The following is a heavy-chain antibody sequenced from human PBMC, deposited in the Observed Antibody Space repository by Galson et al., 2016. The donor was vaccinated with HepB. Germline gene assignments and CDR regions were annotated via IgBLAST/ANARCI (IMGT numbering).Heavy chain of an antibody. D-gene: IGHD2-21*02. J-gene: IGHJ4*02. CDR3: ATERPCGADCYTYFES. V-gene: IGHV3-74*01. CDR2: INPGGSTT. CDR1: GFTFSNYW. Sequence: SLRLSCAASGFTFSNYWIHWVRQAPGKGLVWVSRINPGGSTTGFADSVKGRFTVSRNNSQNTLYLQMNSLRAEDTAVYFCATERPCGADCYTYFESWGRGTLLTVSS.